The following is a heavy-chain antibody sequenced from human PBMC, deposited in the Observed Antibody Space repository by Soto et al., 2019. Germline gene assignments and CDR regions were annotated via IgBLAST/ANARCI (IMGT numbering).Heavy chain of an antibody. CDR3: AEDQYSTGSLDY. D-gene: IGHD1-1*01. CDR2: ISGSGGST. V-gene: IGHV3-23*01. Sequence: GGSLRLSCAASGFTFSSYAMSWVRQAPGKGLEWVSAISGSGGSTYYADSVKGRFTISRDNSKNTLYLQMNSLRAEDTAVYYCAEDQYSTGSLDYWGQGTLVTVSS. J-gene: IGHJ4*02. CDR1: GFTFSSYA.